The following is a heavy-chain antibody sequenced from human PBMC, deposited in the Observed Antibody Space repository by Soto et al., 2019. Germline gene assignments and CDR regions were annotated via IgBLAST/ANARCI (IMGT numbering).Heavy chain of an antibody. D-gene: IGHD2-21*01. V-gene: IGHV3-23*01. CDR3: AKTRDWPRPSKYYFDY. J-gene: IGHJ4*02. CDR1: GFTFSSYA. Sequence: GGSLRLSCAASGFTFSSYAMSWVRQAPGEGLEWVSAISGSGGSTYYADSVKGRFTISRDNSKNTLYLQMTSLRAEDTAVYYCAKTRDWPRPSKYYFDYWGQGTLVTVSS. CDR2: ISGSGGST.